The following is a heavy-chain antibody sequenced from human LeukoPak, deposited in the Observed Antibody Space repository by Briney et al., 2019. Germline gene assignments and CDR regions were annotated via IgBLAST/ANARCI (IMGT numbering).Heavy chain of an antibody. J-gene: IGHJ4*02. Sequence: SETLSLTCTVSGGSISSGGYYWSWIRQHPGKGLEWIGYIYYSGSTYYNPSLKSRVTISVDTSKNQFSLKLSPVTAADTAVYYCARRGIAAAGMARAKYYFDYWGQGTLVTVSS. CDR1: GGSISSGGYY. V-gene: IGHV4-31*03. CDR2: IYYSGST. D-gene: IGHD6-13*01. CDR3: ARRGIAAAGMARAKYYFDY.